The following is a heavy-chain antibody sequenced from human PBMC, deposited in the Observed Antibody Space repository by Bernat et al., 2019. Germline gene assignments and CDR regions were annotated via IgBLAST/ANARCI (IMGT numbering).Heavy chain of an antibody. D-gene: IGHD3-10*01. CDR3: ARDFHASGSYDD. V-gene: IGHV3-7*04. CDR1: GFTFSGYW. J-gene: IGHJ4*02. Sequence: EVQLGESGGGLVQPGGSLRLSCAASGFTFSGYWMAWVRQTPGKGLEWVANIKQDASAKYYGDSVRGRFTITRDNAKSSLYLQMNSLRAEDTAVYYCARDFHASGSYDDWGQGTLVTVSS. CDR2: IKQDASAK.